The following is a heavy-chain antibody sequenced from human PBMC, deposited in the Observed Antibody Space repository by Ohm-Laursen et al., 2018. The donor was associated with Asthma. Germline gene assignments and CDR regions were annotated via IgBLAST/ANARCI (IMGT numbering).Heavy chain of an antibody. CDR2: IRGSGDTT. CDR1: GFTFSSYA. J-gene: IGHJ4*02. Sequence: SLRLSCAATGFTFSSYAMHWVRQAPGKGLEWVSAIRGSGDTTHYTDFVKGRFTISRDSSENTLYLHMNNLRAEDTAAYYCANASTFSTGYYFDFWGQGTLATVSS. D-gene: IGHD2-2*01. CDR3: ANASTFSTGYYFDF. V-gene: IGHV3-23*01.